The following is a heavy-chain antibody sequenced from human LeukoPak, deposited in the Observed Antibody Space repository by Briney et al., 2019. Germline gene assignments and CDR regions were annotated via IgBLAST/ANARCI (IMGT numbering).Heavy chain of an antibody. Sequence: SETLSLTCAVSGYAISSGYYWVWIRQPPGSGREWIGSLYPGGSPYYPPPLNSRITMSVDTSKNQFSLNLSSVTAADTAVYYCPRGTTRLCPDYWGQGTLVIVSS. V-gene: IGHV4-38-2*01. CDR2: LYPGGSP. J-gene: IGHJ4*02. CDR1: GYAISSGYY. CDR3: PRGTTRLCPDY. D-gene: IGHD1-7*01.